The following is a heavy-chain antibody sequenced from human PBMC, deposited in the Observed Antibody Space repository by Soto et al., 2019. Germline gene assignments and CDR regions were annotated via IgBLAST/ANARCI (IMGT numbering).Heavy chain of an antibody. J-gene: IGHJ6*03. D-gene: IGHD5-12*01. CDR1: GFTFSSYA. V-gene: IGHV3-23*01. CDR2: ISGSGGST. Sequence: EVQLLESGGGLVQPGGSLRLSCAASGFTFSSYAMSWVRQAPGKGLEWVSAISGSGGSTYYADSVKGRFTISRDNSKNTLYLQMNSLRAEDTAVYYCAKAAYSGYYYFSGYYYYYMDVWGKVTTVTVSS. CDR3: AKAAYSGYYYFSGYYYYYMDV.